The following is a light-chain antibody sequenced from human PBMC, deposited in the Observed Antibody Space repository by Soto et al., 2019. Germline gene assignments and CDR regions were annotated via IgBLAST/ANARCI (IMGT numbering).Light chain of an antibody. J-gene: IGKJ2*01. CDR3: QQYKSWPYT. CDR2: GAS. Sequence: EIVMTQSPVTLSVSPGERATLSCRASQSISAKSAWYQQKPGQAPRLLMFGASTRATGIPARFSGSGSGTDFTLTITGLQSEDFAVYYCQQYKSWPYTFGQGTKLEIK. V-gene: IGKV3-15*01. CDR1: QSISAK.